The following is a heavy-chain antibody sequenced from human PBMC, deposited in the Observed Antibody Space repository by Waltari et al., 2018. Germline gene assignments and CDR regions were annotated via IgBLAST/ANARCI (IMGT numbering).Heavy chain of an antibody. CDR1: GLILSSYW. V-gene: IGHV3-7*01. CDR2: IKEERIEI. Sequence: EVQLAESGGGLVQPGGSLRLSCAASGLILSSYWMTWVRQAPGKGLEWVANIKEERIEIYYVDSVRGRFTVSRDNAKNSLFLKMTSLRVEDTAVYYCATGSVTHTYWGQGTLVSVSA. J-gene: IGHJ4*02. D-gene: IGHD2-21*02. CDR3: ATGSVTHTY.